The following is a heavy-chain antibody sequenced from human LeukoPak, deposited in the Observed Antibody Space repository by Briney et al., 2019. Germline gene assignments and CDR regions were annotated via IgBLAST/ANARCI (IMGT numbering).Heavy chain of an antibody. CDR1: GLTFRSFW. J-gene: IGHJ4*02. V-gene: IGHV3-7*01. D-gene: IGHD5-24*01. Sequence: GGSLRLSCAVSGLTFRSFWMSWVRQAPGKGLEWVANINQEGSEKYFVDSVKGRFTISRDNAKNSLHLQMNTLTAEDTAVYYCARERDGRFFDYWGQGTLVTVSS. CDR3: ARERDGRFFDY. CDR2: INQEGSEK.